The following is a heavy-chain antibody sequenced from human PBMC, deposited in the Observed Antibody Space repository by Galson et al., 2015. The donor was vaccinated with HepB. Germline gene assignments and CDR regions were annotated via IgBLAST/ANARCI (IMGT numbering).Heavy chain of an antibody. CDR1: GYSCTNYW. V-gene: IGHV5-51*03. CDR3: ARLGGSGIRFDP. D-gene: IGHD3-10*01. J-gene: IGHJ5*02. Sequence: QSGAEVKKPGESLKISCTASGYSCTNYWICWVRQRPGKGLEWIGIIYPGDSDTKYSPSFQGQVTIFVYKSISTAYLQWSSLKASDTAMYYCARLGGSGIRFDPWGQGTLVTVSS. CDR2: IYPGDSDT.